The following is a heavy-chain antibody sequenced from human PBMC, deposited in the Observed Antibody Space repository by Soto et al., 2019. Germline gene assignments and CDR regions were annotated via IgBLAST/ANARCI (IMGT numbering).Heavy chain of an antibody. CDR2: INAGNGNT. J-gene: IGHJ6*02. CDR1: GYTFTSYA. V-gene: IGHV1-3*01. Sequence: ASVKVSCKASGYTFTSYAMHWVRQAPGQRLEWMGWINAGNGNTKYSQKFQGRVTITRDTSASTAYMELSSLSSEDTAIYYCARVSRADYWNSRYYYYGLDVWGQGTTVTVSS. D-gene: IGHD3-3*01. CDR3: ARVSRADYWNSRYYYYGLDV.